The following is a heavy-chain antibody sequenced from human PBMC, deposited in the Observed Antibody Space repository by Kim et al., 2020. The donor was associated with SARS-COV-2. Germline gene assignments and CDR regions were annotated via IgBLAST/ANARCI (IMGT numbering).Heavy chain of an antibody. J-gene: IGHJ3*02. CDR3: ARDYYGSGSYYHAFDI. D-gene: IGHD3-10*01. V-gene: IGHV1-3*01. Sequence: KFQGRVTIARDTSASTAYMGLSRLRSEDTAVYYCARDYYGSGSYYHAFDIWGQGTMVTVSS.